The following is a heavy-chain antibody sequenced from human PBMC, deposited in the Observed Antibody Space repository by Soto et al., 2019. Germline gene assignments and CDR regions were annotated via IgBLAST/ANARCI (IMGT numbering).Heavy chain of an antibody. D-gene: IGHD4-17*01. CDR1: GFTFSSYS. CDR3: AREDGDLNWFDP. V-gene: IGHV3-48*02. J-gene: IGHJ5*02. Sequence: EVQLVESGGGLVQPGGSLRLSCAASGFTFSSYSMNWVRQAPGKGLEWVSYIDSSSGTIYYADSVKGRFTISRDNAKSSLYLQMNSLRDEDTAVYYCAREDGDLNWFDPWGQGTLVTVSS. CDR2: IDSSSGTI.